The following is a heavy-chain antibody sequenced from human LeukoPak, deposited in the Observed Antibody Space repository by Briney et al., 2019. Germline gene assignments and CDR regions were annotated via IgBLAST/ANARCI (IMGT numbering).Heavy chain of an antibody. D-gene: IGHD6-6*01. Sequence: SETLSLTCTVSGDSVSSSSHYWAWIRQPPGKGLEWIGSINYSGSTYYNPSLKSRITISVDTSKNQFSLKLSSVTAADTAVYYCVREHSSSADYWGQGTLVTVSS. CDR2: INYSGST. J-gene: IGHJ4*02. CDR3: VREHSSSADY. CDR1: GDSVSSSSHY. V-gene: IGHV4-39*07.